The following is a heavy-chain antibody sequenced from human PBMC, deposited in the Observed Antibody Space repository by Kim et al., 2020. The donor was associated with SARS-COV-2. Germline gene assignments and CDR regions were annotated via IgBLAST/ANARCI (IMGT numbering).Heavy chain of an antibody. Sequence: GGSLRLSCPTSGFTFSDVWMTWVRQAPGRGLEWVGGIKSKANGGTTDYAAPVKGGFTISRDDSKNTLYLQMNSLKTEDTAVYYCTSTLGYWGQGTLVTVSS. CDR3: TSTLGY. V-gene: IGHV3-15*01. CDR1: GFTFSDVW. J-gene: IGHJ4*02. CDR2: IKSKANGGTT.